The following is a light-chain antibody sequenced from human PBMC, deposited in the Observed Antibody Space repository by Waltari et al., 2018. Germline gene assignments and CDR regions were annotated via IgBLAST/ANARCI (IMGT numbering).Light chain of an antibody. CDR3: SSYAGSNRLHVI. CDR1: GSALGDYNY. Sequence: SALTQPPSASGHPGQSGTIPRTETGSALGDYNYASWYQHHPEKAPRLVIYELNTRPSGVPARVSGPKSGNPAPLTVSGLQTEDEADYYCSSYAGSNRLHVIFGGGTKLTVL. CDR2: ELN. V-gene: IGLV2-8*01. J-gene: IGLJ2*01.